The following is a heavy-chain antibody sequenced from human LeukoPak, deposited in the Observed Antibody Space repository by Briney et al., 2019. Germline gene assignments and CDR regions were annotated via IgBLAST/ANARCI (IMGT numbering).Heavy chain of an antibody. D-gene: IGHD6-13*01. CDR3: AREDPLSSNRYYFDY. Sequence: GASVKVSCKASGYTFTMYYIHWVRQAPGQGLEWMGWISAYDYTTNYAQKFQGRLTMTTDTSTRTVYMELRSLRSDDTAVYYCAREDPLSSNRYYFDYWGQGTLVTVSS. CDR2: ISAYDYTT. J-gene: IGHJ4*02. CDR1: GYTFTMYY. V-gene: IGHV1-18*04.